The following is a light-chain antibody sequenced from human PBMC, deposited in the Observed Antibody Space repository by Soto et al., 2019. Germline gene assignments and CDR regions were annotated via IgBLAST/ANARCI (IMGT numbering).Light chain of an antibody. CDR3: QSYDSSLSGYV. J-gene: IGLJ2*01. V-gene: IGLV1-40*01. CDR1: SSNIGAGYD. CDR2: GNS. Sequence: QLVLTQPPSVSGAPGQRVTISCTGNSSNIGAGYDVHWYQQLPGTAPKLLIYGNSNRPSGVPDRFSGSKSGTSASLAITGLQAEDEADYYCQSYDSSLSGYVFGGGTKLTVL.